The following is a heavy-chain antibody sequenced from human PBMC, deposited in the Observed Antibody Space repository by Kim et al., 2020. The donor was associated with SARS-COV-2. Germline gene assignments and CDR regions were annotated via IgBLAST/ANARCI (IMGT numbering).Heavy chain of an antibody. V-gene: IGHV3-48*02. Sequence: YADSVKGRFTISRDNAKNSLYLQMNSLRDEDTAVYYCARAGIAAGGGMDVWGQGTTVTVSS. J-gene: IGHJ6*02. CDR3: ARAGIAAGGGMDV. D-gene: IGHD6-13*01.